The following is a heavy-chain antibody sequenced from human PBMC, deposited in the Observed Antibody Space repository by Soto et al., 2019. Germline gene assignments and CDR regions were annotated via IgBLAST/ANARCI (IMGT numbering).Heavy chain of an antibody. J-gene: IGHJ4*02. V-gene: IGHV3-66*01. CDR3: ALFYDSSGYRPVDY. CDR2: IYSGGST. Sequence: GGSLRLSCAASGFIVSSNYMTWVRQAPGKGLEWVSVIYSGGSTYYADSVKGRFTISRDNSKNTLYLQMNSLRAEDTAVYYCALFYDSSGYRPVDYWGQGTLVTVSS. CDR1: GFIVSSNY. D-gene: IGHD3-22*01.